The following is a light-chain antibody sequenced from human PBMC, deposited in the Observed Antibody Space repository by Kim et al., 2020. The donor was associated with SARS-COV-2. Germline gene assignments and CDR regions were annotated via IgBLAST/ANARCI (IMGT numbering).Light chain of an antibody. CDR1: QNGNSN. V-gene: IGKV3-15*01. J-gene: IGKJ2*01. Sequence: VSRGKRDHLSCKASQNGNSNLAWYKQRPGQAPRPRIHDASQRHPCIPARLSGSGSGTEFTLTISRLRSEDFAVYFCQQYNNWPLYTFGQGTKLEI. CDR2: DAS. CDR3: QQYNNWPLYT.